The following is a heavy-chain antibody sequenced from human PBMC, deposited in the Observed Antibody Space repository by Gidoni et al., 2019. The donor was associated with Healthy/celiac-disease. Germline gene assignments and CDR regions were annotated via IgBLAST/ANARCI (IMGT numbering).Heavy chain of an antibody. CDR3: ARVHDSSGYYDECAFDI. CDR1: GYIFTNYW. V-gene: IGHV5-51*01. J-gene: IGHJ3*02. Sequence: EVQLVQTGAEVKKHGESPKISGKGPGYIFTNYWIGWVRQMPGKGLQWMGIIYPGDSDTRYRPSFQGQVTISADKSISTAYLQWSSLMASDTAMYYCARVHDSSGYYDECAFDIWGQGTMVTVSS. CDR2: IYPGDSDT. D-gene: IGHD3-22*01.